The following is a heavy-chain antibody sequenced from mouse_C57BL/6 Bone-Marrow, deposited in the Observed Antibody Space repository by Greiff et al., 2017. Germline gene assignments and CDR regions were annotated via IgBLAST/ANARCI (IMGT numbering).Heavy chain of an antibody. CDR2: IYPRSGNT. CDR3: ARRDAVLWWFAY. J-gene: IGHJ3*01. Sequence: VQLQQSGAELVRPGASVKLSCKASGYTFTSYGIRWVKQRTGQGLEWIGEIYPRSGNTYYNEKFKGKATLTADKSSSTAYMELRSLTSEDSAVYSCARRDAVLWWFAYWGQGTMVTVSA. CDR1: GYTFTSYG. D-gene: IGHD1-2*01. V-gene: IGHV1-81*01.